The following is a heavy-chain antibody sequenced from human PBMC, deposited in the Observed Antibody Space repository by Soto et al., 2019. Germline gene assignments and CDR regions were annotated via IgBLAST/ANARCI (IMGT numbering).Heavy chain of an antibody. Sequence: EVQLVESGGGLVKPGGSLRLSCAASGFTFNNAWMTWVRQAPGKGLEWVGRIKGKTDGGTTDYAAPAQGRFTISRDDSTNMLYRQMNSVKAEDTAVYYCTTGASDWINIPAYYYAMDVWGQGTTVTVSS. CDR1: GFTFNNAW. CDR2: IKGKTDGGTT. J-gene: IGHJ6*02. CDR3: TTGASDWINIPAYYYAMDV. D-gene: IGHD1-1*01. V-gene: IGHV3-15*01.